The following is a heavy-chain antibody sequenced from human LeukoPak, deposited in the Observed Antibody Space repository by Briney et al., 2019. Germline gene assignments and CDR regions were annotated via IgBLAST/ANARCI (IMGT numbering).Heavy chain of an antibody. D-gene: IGHD3-16*02. J-gene: IGHJ4*02. CDR1: GFTVSSNY. Sequence: GGSLRLSCAASGFTVSSNYMSRVRQAPGKGLEWVSSISSSSSYIYYADSVKGRFTISRDNAKNSLYLQMNSLRAEDTAVYYCFSTYYDYVWGSYRTSFDYWGQGTLVTVSS. CDR2: ISSSSSYI. V-gene: IGHV3-21*01. CDR3: FSTYYDYVWGSYRTSFDY.